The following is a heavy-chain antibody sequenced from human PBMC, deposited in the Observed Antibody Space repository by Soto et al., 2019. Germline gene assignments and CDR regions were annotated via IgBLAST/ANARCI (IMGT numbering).Heavy chain of an antibody. CDR3: ARRYGSCFDY. Sequence: QVQLQESGPGLVKPSETLSLTCTVSGGSISSYYWSWIRQPPGKGLEWIGYIYYSGSTNYNPSLMHRTTTPVATSKTQSSLKLSSVPAAGPAVYYCARRYGSCFDYWGQGTLVTVSS. D-gene: IGHD5-18*01. CDR2: IYYSGST. J-gene: IGHJ4*02. V-gene: IGHV4-59*08. CDR1: GGSISSYY.